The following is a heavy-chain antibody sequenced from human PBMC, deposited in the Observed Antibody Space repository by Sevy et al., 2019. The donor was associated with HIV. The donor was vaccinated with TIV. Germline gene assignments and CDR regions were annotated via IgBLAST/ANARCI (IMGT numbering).Heavy chain of an antibody. J-gene: IGHJ6*02. D-gene: IGHD1-26*01. CDR3: TRVEGAADWGMDV. CDR2: IRSKAYGGTT. V-gene: IGHV3-49*04. CDR1: GFTFDDYT. Sequence: GGSLRLSCRASGFTFDDYTMSSVRQAPGKGLEWVAFIRSKAYGGTTEYAASVKGRFTISRDESKSIAYLQMNSLKTEDTAVYYCTRVEGAADWGMDVWGQGTTVTVSS.